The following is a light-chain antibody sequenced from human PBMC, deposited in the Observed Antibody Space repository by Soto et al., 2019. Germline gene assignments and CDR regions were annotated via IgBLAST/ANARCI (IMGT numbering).Light chain of an antibody. CDR1: SSDVGGYNY. CDR3: SSYTSSSTSVV. Sequence: QSALTQPASVSGSPGRSITISCTGTSSDVGGYNYVSWYQQHPGKAPKLMIYDVSNRPSGVSNRFSGSKSGNTAALTISGLQAEDEADYYCSSYTSSSTSVVFGGGTKLTV. V-gene: IGLV2-14*01. J-gene: IGLJ2*01. CDR2: DVS.